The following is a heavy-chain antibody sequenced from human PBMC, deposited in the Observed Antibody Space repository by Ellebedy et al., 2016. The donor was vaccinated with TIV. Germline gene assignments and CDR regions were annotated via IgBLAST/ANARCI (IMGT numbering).Heavy chain of an antibody. CDR3: SKAVAGYFDY. D-gene: IGHD6-19*01. CDR2: ISHSGST. CDR1: GGSISSSNW. Sequence: MPSETLSLTCAVSGGSISSSNWWSWVRQPPGKGVEWIGEISHSGSTNYSPSLKSRVTISVDKSKSQFSLKLNSVTAADTAVYYCSKAVAGYFDYWGQGTLVTVSS. V-gene: IGHV4-4*02. J-gene: IGHJ4*02.